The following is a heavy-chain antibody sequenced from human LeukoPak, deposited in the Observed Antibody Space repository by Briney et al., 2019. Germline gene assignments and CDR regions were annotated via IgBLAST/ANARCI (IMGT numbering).Heavy chain of an antibody. CDR3: AREPVPQDYGDTVNAYDL. D-gene: IGHD4-17*01. Sequence: PSETLSLTCAVYGGSLSGHYWSWIRQSPGKGLEWIGDIHHDGRTKYSPSLKSRVSILLDTSKNEVSLRLTPVTAADTALYFCAREPVPQDYGDTVNAYDLWGQGTRVIVSS. J-gene: IGHJ3*01. CDR2: IHHDGRT. CDR1: GGSLSGHY. V-gene: IGHV4-34*01.